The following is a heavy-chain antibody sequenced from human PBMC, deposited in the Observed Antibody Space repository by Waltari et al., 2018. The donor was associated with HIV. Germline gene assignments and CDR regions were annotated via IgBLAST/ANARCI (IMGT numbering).Heavy chain of an antibody. CDR3: ARGDDVTLISLPPRYRLDF. CDR2: IDPRTGEA. D-gene: IGHD3-16*02. CDR1: AYTFTDYY. V-gene: IGHV1-2*01. J-gene: IGHJ4*03. Sequence: QEHLVQSGPEVGRPGALVTVSCKGSAYTFTDYYLHQVRQTPGHGPEWMGRIDPRTGEALDAPTFHDRATRTSVTSLTRAFLNLTSLETDDSAFYFCARGDDVTLISLPPRYRLDFWGQGTLVTVSS.